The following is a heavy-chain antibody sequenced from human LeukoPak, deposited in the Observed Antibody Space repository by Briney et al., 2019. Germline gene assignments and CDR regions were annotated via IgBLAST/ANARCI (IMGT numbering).Heavy chain of an antibody. CDR3: AKEKGEELLWFGEPSQYFQH. CDR1: GFTFSSYA. J-gene: IGHJ1*01. CDR2: ISGSGGST. V-gene: IGHV3-23*01. Sequence: GGSLRLSCAASGFTFSSYAMSWVRQAPGKGLEWVSAISGSGGSTYYADSVKGRFTISRDNSKNTLYLQMNSLRAEDTAVYYCAKEKGEELLWFGEPSQYFQHWGQGTLVTVSS. D-gene: IGHD3-10*01.